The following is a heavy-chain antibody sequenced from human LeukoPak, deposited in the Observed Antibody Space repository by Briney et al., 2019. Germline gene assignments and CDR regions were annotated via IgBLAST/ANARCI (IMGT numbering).Heavy chain of an antibody. Sequence: GGSLRLSCAASGFTFSSYAMSWVRQAPGKGLKWVSTINDNGAGTYYADSVKGRSTISRDNSYNTVSLQMNSLRDEDTGVYYCAKERLGDTVTHPNDYWGQGTLVTVSS. CDR1: GFTFSSYA. J-gene: IGHJ4*02. CDR2: INDNGAGT. D-gene: IGHD4-17*01. CDR3: AKERLGDTVTHPNDY. V-gene: IGHV3-23*01.